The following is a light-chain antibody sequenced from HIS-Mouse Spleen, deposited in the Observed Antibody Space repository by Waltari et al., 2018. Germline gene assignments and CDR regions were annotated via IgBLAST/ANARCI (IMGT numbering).Light chain of an antibody. J-gene: IGLJ3*02. Sequence: QSALTQPASVSGSPGQSITISCTGTSSDVGGYNYVSWYQQHPGKAPKLMTYEASNRRSGVSNRFSGSKSGNTASLTISGLQAEDEADYYCSSYTSSSTWVFGGGTKLTVL. V-gene: IGLV2-14*01. CDR2: EAS. CDR1: SSDVGGYNY. CDR3: SSYTSSSTWV.